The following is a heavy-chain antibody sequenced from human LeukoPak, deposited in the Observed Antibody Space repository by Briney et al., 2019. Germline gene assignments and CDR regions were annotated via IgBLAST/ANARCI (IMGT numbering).Heavy chain of an antibody. CDR3: FKRGTGSSHSGMDV. CDR1: GGSISSSSHF. V-gene: IGHV4-39*01. J-gene: IGHJ6*02. Sequence: SETLSLTCSVSGGSISSSSHFCGWIRRPPGKGLEWIGSISTSGSTYYNPYLKSRVTISVDTSKNQFSLRLTSVTAADTAVYYCFKRGTGSSHSGMDVWGQGSTGSVSS. CDR2: ISTSGST. D-gene: IGHD1-26*01.